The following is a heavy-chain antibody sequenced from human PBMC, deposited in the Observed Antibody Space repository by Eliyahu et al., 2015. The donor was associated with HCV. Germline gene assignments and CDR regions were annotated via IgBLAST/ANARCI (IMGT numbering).Heavy chain of an antibody. V-gene: IGHV4-34*02. D-gene: IGHD2-15*01. Sequence: QAQLQQWGAGLLKPSETLSLXCRVXXGFLGXKXWSWVRQXPGKGLEWIGEIXDSGTTHFNASLKSRLIISMDTSKHQISLGLSAVTAADTAIYYCARGGNWRLLDPWFDLWGQGSLVTVSS. J-gene: IGHJ5*02. CDR1: XGFLGXKX. CDR2: IXDSGTT. CDR3: ARGGNWRLLDPWFDL.